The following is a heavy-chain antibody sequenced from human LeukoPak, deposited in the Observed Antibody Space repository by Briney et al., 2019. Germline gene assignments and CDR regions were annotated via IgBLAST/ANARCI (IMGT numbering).Heavy chain of an antibody. Sequence: ASVKVSCKASGGTFSSYAISWVRPAPGQGLGWMGGIIPIFGKANYAQKFQGRVTITADESTSTAYMERSSLRSEDTAVYYCAREAPGSRTHEWGQGTLVTVSS. J-gene: IGHJ4*02. V-gene: IGHV1-69*01. CDR2: IIPIFGKA. CDR3: AREAPGSRTHE. CDR1: GGTFSSYA.